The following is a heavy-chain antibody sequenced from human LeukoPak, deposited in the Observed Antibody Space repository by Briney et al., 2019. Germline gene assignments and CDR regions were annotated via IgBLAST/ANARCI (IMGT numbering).Heavy chain of an antibody. D-gene: IGHD6-6*01. CDR2: ITPTLDLA. Sequence: GSSVKVSCKSSGATLSSYAISWVRQAPGQGLEWVGRITPTLDLAFYAQKFQGRVTLTADRSTSTAYLELTGLRSDDTAVYYCARPGVAARPDEFGYWGQGTLVTVSS. V-gene: IGHV1-69*10. CDR1: GATLSSYA. J-gene: IGHJ4*02. CDR3: ARPGVAARPDEFGY.